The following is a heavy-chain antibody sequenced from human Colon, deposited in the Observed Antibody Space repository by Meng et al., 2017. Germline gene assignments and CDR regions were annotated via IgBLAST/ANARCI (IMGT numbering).Heavy chain of an antibody. J-gene: IGHJ5*02. CDR1: VGTICGSYW. Sequence: VHIQVSAPVLVSALGTLSLTSPVPVGTICGSYWWSWVRQTPGTCLEWLGETYQNGRPNYNPSLKSRVTISVDKSKNQFSLNMTSVTAADTAVYYCAREVVVAGTRNWLDPWGQGILVTVSS. D-gene: IGHD6-19*01. CDR3: AREVVVAGTRNWLDP. V-gene: IGHV4-4*02. CDR2: TYQNGRP.